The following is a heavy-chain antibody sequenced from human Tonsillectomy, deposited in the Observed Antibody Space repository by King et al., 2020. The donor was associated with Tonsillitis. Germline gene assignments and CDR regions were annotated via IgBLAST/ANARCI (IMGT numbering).Heavy chain of an antibody. CDR2: INPSGGST. CDR3: VRGSWTGYYDAFDI. CDR1: GYTFTSCY. J-gene: IGHJ3*02. Sequence: QLVQSGAEVKKPGASVKVSCKASGYTFTSCYMHWVRQAPGQGLEWMGIINPSGGSTSFAQKFQGRVALTSDTSTATFYMALSSLRFDDTAVFYCVRGSWTGYYDAFDIWGQGTTVTVSS. D-gene: IGHD3/OR15-3a*01. V-gene: IGHV1-46*03.